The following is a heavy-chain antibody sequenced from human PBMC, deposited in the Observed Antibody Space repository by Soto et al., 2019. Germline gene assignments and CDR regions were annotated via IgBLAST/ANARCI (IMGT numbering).Heavy chain of an antibody. CDR1: GASITGSSY. V-gene: IGHV4-4*07. Sequence: SETLSLTCTVSGASITGSSYWSWIRQPAGKGLEWIGRFSLSGTTNYTPSLRSRVTMSADVSKNQFSLRLTSVTAADTALYYCARGMTPPGAPAWYYFDSWGQGTLVTVSS. D-gene: IGHD2-8*02. CDR3: ARGMTPPGAPAWYYFDS. J-gene: IGHJ4*02. CDR2: FSLSGTT.